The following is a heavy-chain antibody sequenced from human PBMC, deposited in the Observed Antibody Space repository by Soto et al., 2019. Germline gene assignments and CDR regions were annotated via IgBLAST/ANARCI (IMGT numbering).Heavy chain of an antibody. J-gene: IGHJ6*02. CDR1: GYSISSGYF. V-gene: IGHV4-38-2*02. CDR2: IYHSGST. D-gene: IGHD5-18*01. Sequence: PSETLSLTCAVSGYSISSGYFWGWIRQPPGKGLEWIGSIYHSGSTYYNPTLKSRVTISVDTSKNQFSLKLSSVTAADTAVYYCARDHGYSYGYYYYGMDVRGQGTTVTVSS. CDR3: ARDHGYSYGYYYYGMDV.